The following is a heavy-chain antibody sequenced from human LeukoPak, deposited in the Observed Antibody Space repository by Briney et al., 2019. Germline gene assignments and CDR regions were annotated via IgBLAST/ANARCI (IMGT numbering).Heavy chain of an antibody. CDR2: FDPEDGET. V-gene: IGHV1-24*01. D-gene: IGHD5-18*01. CDR3: AKNVDTATGEDY. Sequence: ASVKVSCKVSGYTLTELSMHWVRQAPGKGLEWMGGFDPEDGETIYAQKFQGRVTMTEDTSTDTAYMELSSLRSEDTAVYYCAKNVDTATGEDYWGQGTLVTVSS. J-gene: IGHJ4*02. CDR1: GYTLTELS.